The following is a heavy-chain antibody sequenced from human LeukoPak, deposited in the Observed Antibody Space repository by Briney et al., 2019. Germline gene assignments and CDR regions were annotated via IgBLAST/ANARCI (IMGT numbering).Heavy chain of an antibody. D-gene: IGHD5-18*01. J-gene: IGHJ4*02. CDR3: ARRGGYSYGPYYFDY. CDR1: GGSISSSSYY. Sequence: SETLSLTCTVSGGSISSSSYYWGWIRQPPGKGLEWIGSTYYSGSTYYNPSLKSRVTISVDTSKNQFSLKLSSVTAADTAVYYCARRGGYSYGPYYFDYWGQGTLVTVSS. CDR2: TYYSGST. V-gene: IGHV4-39*01.